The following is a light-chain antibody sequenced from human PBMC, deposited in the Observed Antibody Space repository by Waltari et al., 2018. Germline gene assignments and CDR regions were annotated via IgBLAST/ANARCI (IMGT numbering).Light chain of an antibody. CDR1: SSDVGSNN. J-gene: IGLJ2*01. V-gene: IGLV2-14*01. CDR2: DVS. Sequence: QSALTQPASVSGSPGQSITISCTGTSSDVGSNNVTWYQQFPGKAPKLVVYDVSHRPSGVSNRFSGSKSGNTASLTISGLQAEDEADYLCSSYITSSTLFGGGTKLTVL. CDR3: SSYITSSTL.